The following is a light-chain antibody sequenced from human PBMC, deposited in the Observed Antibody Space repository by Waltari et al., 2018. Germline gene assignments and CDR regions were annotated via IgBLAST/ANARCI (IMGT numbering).Light chain of an antibody. CDR3: SAWDSSLSAWV. J-gene: IGLJ3*02. V-gene: IGLV10-54*04. CDR1: NNNVGYQG. CDR2: RSN. Sequence: QAGLTQPPSVSRDLRQTATLTCTGNNNNVGYQGAAWLQQHQGHPPKLLSYRSNNRPPGIPEKFSASRSGNTASLTITGLQPEDEADYYCSAWDSSLSAWVFGGGTKLTVL.